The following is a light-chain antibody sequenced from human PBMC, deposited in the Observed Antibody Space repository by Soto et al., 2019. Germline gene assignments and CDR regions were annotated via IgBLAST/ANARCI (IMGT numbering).Light chain of an antibody. J-gene: IGLJ1*01. Sequence: QAVLTHPASVCWSPGHAITISCTETNSDVGAYNYVSWYQQHPGKAPKLMIYEVNYRPSGVSNRFSGSKSGITASLTISGLQAEEEADYYCSSYASTTNAVFGTGTKVTV. CDR3: SSYASTTNAV. CDR1: NSDVGAYNY. CDR2: EVN. V-gene: IGLV2-14*01.